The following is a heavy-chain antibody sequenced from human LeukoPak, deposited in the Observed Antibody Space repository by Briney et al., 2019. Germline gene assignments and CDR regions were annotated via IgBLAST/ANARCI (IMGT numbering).Heavy chain of an antibody. CDR2: ISTDGSYK. D-gene: IGHD3-16*01. V-gene: IGHV3-30*04. CDR1: GFTFSSFP. J-gene: IGHJ2*01. Sequence: GKSLRLSCAVSGFTFSSFPFHWVRQAPGKGLEWVAAISTDGSYKYHGDSVKGRFTISKDNPMNTLYLQMNGLRPDDTAVYYCARSLIPGRWYFDLWGRGTLVTVSS. CDR3: ARSLIPGRWYFDL.